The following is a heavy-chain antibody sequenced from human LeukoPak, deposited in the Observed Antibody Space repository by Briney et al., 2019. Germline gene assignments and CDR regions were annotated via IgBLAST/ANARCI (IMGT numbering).Heavy chain of an antibody. Sequence: GGSLRLSCAASGFTFSSYGMHWVRQAPGKGLEWVAVISNDERNKYYADSVKGRFTISRDNSNNMVYLQMTSLGLEDTALYFCARPSPPGDGYNPPDYWGQGSLVIVSS. V-gene: IGHV3-30*19. CDR3: ARPSPPGDGYNPPDY. CDR1: GFTFSSYG. D-gene: IGHD5-24*01. CDR2: ISNDERNK. J-gene: IGHJ4*02.